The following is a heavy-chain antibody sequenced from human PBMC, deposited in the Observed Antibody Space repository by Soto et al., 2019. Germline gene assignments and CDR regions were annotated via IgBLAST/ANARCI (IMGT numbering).Heavy chain of an antibody. CDR1: GYSFTTYW. J-gene: IGHJ6*02. V-gene: IGHV5-51*01. Sequence: GESLKISCKGSGYSFTTYWIGWVRQMPGKGLEWMGGIYPGDSNSRYSPSFQGQVTISADNSISTAYLQWSSLKASDTAMYYCARLDSGSYPYYYYYGMDVWDQGTTVTVSS. CDR3: ARLDSGSYPYYYYYGMDV. D-gene: IGHD1-26*01. CDR2: IYPGDSNS.